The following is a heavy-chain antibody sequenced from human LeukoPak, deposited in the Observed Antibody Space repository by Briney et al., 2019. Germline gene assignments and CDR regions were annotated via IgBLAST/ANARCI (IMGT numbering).Heavy chain of an antibody. J-gene: IGHJ4*02. V-gene: IGHV4-30-4*01. CDR3: ARAPYYYGSGSPCDY. Sequence: SETLSLTCTVSGGSISSGDYYWSWIRQPPGKGLEWIGYIYYSGSTYYNPSLKSRVTISVDTSKNQFSLKLSSVTAADTAVYYCARAPYYYGSGSPCDYWGQGTLVTVSS. D-gene: IGHD3-10*01. CDR1: GGSISSGDYY. CDR2: IYYSGST.